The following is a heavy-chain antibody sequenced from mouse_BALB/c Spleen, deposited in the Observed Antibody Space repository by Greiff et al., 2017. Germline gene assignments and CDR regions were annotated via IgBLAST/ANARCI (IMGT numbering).Heavy chain of an antibody. J-gene: IGHJ2*01. CDR3: ARFGYDHYFDY. CDR2: ISYSGST. Sequence: EVKVEESGPGLVKPSQSLSLTCTVTGYSITSDYAWNWIRQFPGNKLEWMGYISYSGSTSYNPSLKSRISITRDTSKNQFFLQLNSVTTEDTATYYCARFGYDHYFDYWGQGTTLTVSS. D-gene: IGHD2-2*01. V-gene: IGHV3-2*02. CDR1: GYSITSDYA.